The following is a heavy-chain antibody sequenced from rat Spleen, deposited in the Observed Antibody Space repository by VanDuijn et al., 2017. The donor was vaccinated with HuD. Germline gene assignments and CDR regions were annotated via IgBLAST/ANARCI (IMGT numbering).Heavy chain of an antibody. V-gene: IGHV2-13*01. CDR2: IWGNGGT. Sequence: QVQLKESGTGRVQPSRPLSRNCTVSGFSLSNDGVFWVHTPSGRGLEWLGVIWGNGGTDYNSAIKSRLSVSRDTSKSQVFLKMNSLQTGDTATYYCARADIASISTDGIWGQGVMVTVSS. D-gene: IGHD1-2*01. CDR3: ARADIASISTDGI. J-gene: IGHJ2*01. CDR1: GFSLSNDG.